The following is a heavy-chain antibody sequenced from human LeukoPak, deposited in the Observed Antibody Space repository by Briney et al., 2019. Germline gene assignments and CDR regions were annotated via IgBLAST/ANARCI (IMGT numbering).Heavy chain of an antibody. CDR1: GYSISSGYF. Sequence: PSETLSLTCSVSGYSISSGYFWGWIRQPPGKGLEWIGRIYHSGSTGITDYSPSLKRRVTISVDTSRNQFSLNLRSVTAADTAVYYCARGEAGSGSYYNLFRYYYYYYMDVWGKGTTVTVSS. CDR3: ARGEAGSGSYYNLFRYYYYYYMDV. J-gene: IGHJ6*03. CDR2: IYHSGSTGIT. D-gene: IGHD3-10*01. V-gene: IGHV4-38-2*02.